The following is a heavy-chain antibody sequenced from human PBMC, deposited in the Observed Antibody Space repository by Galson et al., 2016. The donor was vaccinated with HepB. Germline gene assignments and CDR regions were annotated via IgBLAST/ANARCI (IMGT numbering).Heavy chain of an antibody. Sequence: SLRLSCAASGFAFSTFGMHWVRQAPGKGPEWVAIIWYDGSDQAYADSVKGRFTISRDNYANTLYLQMNSLRAEDTAVYYCARDQGTKWEKGNNWFDPWGQGTLVTVSS. CDR3: ARDQGTKWEKGNNWFDP. D-gene: IGHD1-26*01. CDR2: IWYDGSDQ. J-gene: IGHJ5*02. CDR1: GFAFSTFG. V-gene: IGHV3-33*01.